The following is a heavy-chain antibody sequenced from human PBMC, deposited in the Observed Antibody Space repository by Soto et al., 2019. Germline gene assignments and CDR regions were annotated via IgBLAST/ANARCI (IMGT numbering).Heavy chain of an antibody. CDR1: GFTFSSYA. CDR2: ISGSGGST. V-gene: IGHV3-23*01. Sequence: EVQLLESGGGLVQPGGSLRLSCAASGFTFSSYAMNWVRQAPGKGLEWVSAISGSGGSTYYADSGKGRFTISRDNSENTLDLQMNGLRAEDTAVYYCASAAREYYYYGMDVWGQGTTVTVSS. J-gene: IGHJ6*02. CDR3: ASAAREYYYYGMDV.